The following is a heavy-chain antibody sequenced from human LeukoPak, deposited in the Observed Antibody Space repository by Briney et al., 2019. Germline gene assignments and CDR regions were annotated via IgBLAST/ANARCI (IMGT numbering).Heavy chain of an antibody. CDR1: GFTFGSYG. CDR2: IRYDGSNK. D-gene: IGHD4-17*01. J-gene: IGHJ3*02. CDR3: AKDTTVTGAFDI. V-gene: IGHV3-30*02. Sequence: GGSLRLSCAASGFTFGSYGMHWVRQAPGKGLEWVAFIRYDGSNKYYADSVKGRFTISRDNSKNTLYLQMNSLRAEDTAVYYCAKDTTVTGAFDIWGQGTMVTVSS.